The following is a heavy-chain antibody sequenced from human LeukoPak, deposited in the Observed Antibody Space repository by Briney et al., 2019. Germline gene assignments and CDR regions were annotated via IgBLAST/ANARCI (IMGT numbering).Heavy chain of an antibody. D-gene: IGHD2-8*02. CDR3: SKAPLGACAGAVCYYLDV. CDR2: DTSCTTST. V-gene: IGHV3-23*01. CDR1: EFSISHYA. Sequence: GGSLRLSCTASEFSISHYAMSWVRQAPGKGLEWVSVDTSCTTSTYYASSVRGRFTISRDNSMNTLYLQMNSLRADDTAVYYCSKAPLGACAGAVCYYLDVWGKGTTVIVSS. J-gene: IGHJ6*03.